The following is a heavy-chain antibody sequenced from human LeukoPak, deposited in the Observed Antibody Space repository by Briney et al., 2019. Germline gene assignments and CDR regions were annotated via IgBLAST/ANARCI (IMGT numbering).Heavy chain of an antibody. CDR1: GFTFSSYA. CDR3: TTENLFY. CDR2: ISYDGSNK. Sequence: GGSLRLSCAASGFTFSSYAMHWVRQAPGKGLEWVAVISYDGSNKYYADSVKGRFTISRDNSKNTLYLQMNSLKTEDTAVYYCTTENLFYWGQGTLVTVSS. V-gene: IGHV3-30-3*01. J-gene: IGHJ4*02.